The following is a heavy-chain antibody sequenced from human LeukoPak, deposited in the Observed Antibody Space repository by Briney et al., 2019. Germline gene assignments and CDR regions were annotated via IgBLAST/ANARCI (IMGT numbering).Heavy chain of an antibody. Sequence: ASVKVSCKASGYTFTSYDINWVRQATGQGLEWMGWMNPNSGNTGYAQKFQGSVTMTRNTSISTAYMELSSLRSEDTAVYYCARGQRIAVAGTGRYYYYMDVWGKGTTVTVSS. V-gene: IGHV1-8*01. J-gene: IGHJ6*03. CDR1: GYTFTSYD. CDR2: MNPNSGNT. CDR3: ARGQRIAVAGTGRYYYYMDV. D-gene: IGHD6-19*01.